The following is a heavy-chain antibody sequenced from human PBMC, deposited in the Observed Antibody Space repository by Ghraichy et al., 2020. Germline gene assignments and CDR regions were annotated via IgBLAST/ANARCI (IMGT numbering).Heavy chain of an antibody. D-gene: IGHD6-6*01. J-gene: IGHJ6*02. CDR3: ARDLDVSIGLDV. Sequence: GGSLRLSCAASGFTFTDYDINWVRQAPGKGLEWVSSISSGSDYIYYADSVKGRFTISRDNAKRSVYLQMKSLGAADTAIYYCARDLDVSIGLDVWGQGTTVTVSS. CDR2: ISSGSDYI. V-gene: IGHV3-21*01. CDR1: GFTFTDYD.